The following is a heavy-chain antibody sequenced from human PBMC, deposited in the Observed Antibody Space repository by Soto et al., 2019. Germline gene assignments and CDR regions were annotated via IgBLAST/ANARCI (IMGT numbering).Heavy chain of an antibody. D-gene: IGHD4-17*01. V-gene: IGHV5-51*01. CDR2: IYPDDSDT. Sequence: GESLKISCKGSGYSFTSYWIGWVRQMPGKGLELMGIIYPDDSDTRYSPPFQGHVTISADKSTGTYYMELSSLRSEDTAVYYCARDGGHYGDNDYWGQGTLVTVSS. J-gene: IGHJ4*02. CDR3: ARDGGHYGDNDY. CDR1: GYSFTSYW.